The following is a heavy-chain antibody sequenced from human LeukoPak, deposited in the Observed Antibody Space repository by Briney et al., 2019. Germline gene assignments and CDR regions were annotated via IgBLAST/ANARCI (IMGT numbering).Heavy chain of an antibody. V-gene: IGHV3-30*14. J-gene: IGHJ4*02. CDR1: GFTFSSYA. D-gene: IGHD3-9*01. CDR3: ARGKRHFDWLFHVKPHFDY. Sequence: GGSLRLSCAASGFTFSSYAMHWVRQAPGKGLEWVAVISYDGSNKYYADSVKGRFTISRDNSKNTLYLQMNSLRAEDTAVYYCARGKRHFDWLFHVKPHFDYWGQGTLVTVSS. CDR2: ISYDGSNK.